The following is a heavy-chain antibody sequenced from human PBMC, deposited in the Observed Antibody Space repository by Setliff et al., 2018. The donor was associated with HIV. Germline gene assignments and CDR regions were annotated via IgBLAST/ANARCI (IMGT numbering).Heavy chain of an antibody. CDR1: GFTFSSYG. J-gene: IGHJ6*02. Sequence: GGSLRLSCAASGFTFSSYGMHWVRQAPGKGLEWVAFIRYDGSNKYYADSVKGRFTISRDNSKNTLYLQMNSLGAEDTAVYYCAKETGYCSGGSCLGGMDVWDQGTTVTVSS. D-gene: IGHD2-15*01. CDR3: AKETGYCSGGSCLGGMDV. V-gene: IGHV3-30*02. CDR2: IRYDGSNK.